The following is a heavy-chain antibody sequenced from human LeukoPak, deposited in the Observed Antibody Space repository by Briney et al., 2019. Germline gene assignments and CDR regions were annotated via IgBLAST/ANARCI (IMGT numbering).Heavy chain of an antibody. D-gene: IGHD2-2*01. Sequence: SETLSLTCTVSGGSISSYYWSWIRQPPGKGLEWIGYIYYSGSTNYNPSLKSRVTISVDTSKNQFSLKLSSVTAADTAVYYCARVGPPQKYCSSTSCDLYYFDYWGQGTLVTVSS. V-gene: IGHV4-59*01. J-gene: IGHJ4*02. CDR3: ARVGPPQKYCSSTSCDLYYFDY. CDR1: GGSISSYY. CDR2: IYYSGST.